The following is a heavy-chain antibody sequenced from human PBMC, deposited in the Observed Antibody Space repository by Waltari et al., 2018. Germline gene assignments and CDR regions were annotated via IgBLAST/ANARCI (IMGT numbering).Heavy chain of an antibody. D-gene: IGHD2-2*01. CDR3: ARGIPRTKNYYYYGMDV. CDR2: INPIFGTA. Sequence: QVQLVQSGAAVKKPGSSVKVSCKPSGRTFSSYAISWVPPAPGQGLEWMGGINPIFGTANYAQKFQGRVTITADESTSTAYMELSSLRSEDTAVYYCARGIPRTKNYYYYGMDVWGQGTTVTVSS. J-gene: IGHJ6*02. CDR1: GRTFSSYA. V-gene: IGHV1-69*01.